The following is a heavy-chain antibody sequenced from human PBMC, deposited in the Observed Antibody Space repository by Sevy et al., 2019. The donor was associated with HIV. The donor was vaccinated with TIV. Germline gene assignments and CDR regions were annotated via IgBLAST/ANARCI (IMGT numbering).Heavy chain of an antibody. CDR3: ARMRDFWSDHDY. D-gene: IGHD3-3*01. Sequence: GGSLRLSCAASGFTFSSYSMKWVRQAPGKGLEWVSSISSSSSYIYYADSVKGRFTISRDNAKNSLYLQMNSLRAEDTAVYYCARMRDFWSDHDYWGQGTLVTVSS. V-gene: IGHV3-21*01. CDR2: ISSSSSYI. J-gene: IGHJ4*02. CDR1: GFTFSSYS.